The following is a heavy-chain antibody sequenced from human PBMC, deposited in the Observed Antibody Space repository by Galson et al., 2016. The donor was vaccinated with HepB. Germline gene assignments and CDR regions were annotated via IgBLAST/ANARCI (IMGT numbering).Heavy chain of an antibody. CDR2: ISSRSSTI. J-gene: IGHJ5*02. V-gene: IGHV3-48*04. Sequence: SLRLSCAASGFTFSSHSMNWVRQAPGKGLEWVSYISSRSSTIYYADSVKGRFTISRDNGKNSLYMQINSLRAEDTAVYYCARDPTRNYYDSSAYYYFSAGWFDPWGQGTLVTVSS. CDR3: ARDPTRNYYDSSAYYYFSAGWFDP. D-gene: IGHD3-22*01. CDR1: GFTFSSHS.